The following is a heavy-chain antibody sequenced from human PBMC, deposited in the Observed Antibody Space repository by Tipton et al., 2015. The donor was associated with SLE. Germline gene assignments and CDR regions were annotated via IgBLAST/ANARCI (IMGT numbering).Heavy chain of an antibody. CDR2: IYHSGST. V-gene: IGHV4-30-2*01. D-gene: IGHD1-1*01. Sequence: TLSLTCAVSGGSISSGGYSWSWIRQPPGKGLEWIGYIYHSGSTYYNPSLKSRVTISVDTSKNQFSLKLSSVTAADTAVYYCARDGKFPAAFDIWGQGTMVTVSS. CDR1: GGSISSGGYS. CDR3: ARDGKFPAAFDI. J-gene: IGHJ3*02.